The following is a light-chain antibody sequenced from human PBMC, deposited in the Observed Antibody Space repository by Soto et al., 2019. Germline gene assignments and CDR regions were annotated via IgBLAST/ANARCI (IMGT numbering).Light chain of an antibody. CDR1: SSDVGAYDY. CDR3: GSYTTSGSVI. Sequence: QSALTQPASVSGSPGQSIAISCTGTSSDVGAYDYVSWYQQHPGKAPKVIISDVYNWPSGVSNRFSGSKSGNTASLTISGLQVEDEADYYCGSYTTSGSVIFGGGTKLTVL. CDR2: DVY. J-gene: IGLJ2*01. V-gene: IGLV2-14*03.